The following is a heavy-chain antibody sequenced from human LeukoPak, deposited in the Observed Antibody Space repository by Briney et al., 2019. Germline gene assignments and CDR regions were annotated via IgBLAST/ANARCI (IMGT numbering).Heavy chain of an antibody. D-gene: IGHD4-11*01. CDR1: GGTFSSYA. Sequence: SVKVSCKASGGTFSSYAISWVRQAPGQGLEWMGGIIPIFGTANYAQKLQGRVTMTTDTSTSTAYMELRSLRSDDTAVYYCARDRVKAHYNWFDPWGQGTLVTVSS. J-gene: IGHJ5*02. V-gene: IGHV1-69*05. CDR2: IIPIFGTA. CDR3: ARDRVKAHYNWFDP.